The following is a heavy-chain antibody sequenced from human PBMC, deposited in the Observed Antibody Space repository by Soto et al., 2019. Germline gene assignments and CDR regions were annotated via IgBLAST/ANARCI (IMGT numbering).Heavy chain of an antibody. Sequence: QVQLVESGGGVVQPGRSLRLSCAASGFTFSSYAMHWVRQAPGKGLEWVAVISYDGSNKYYADSVKGRFTISRDNSKNTLYLQMNSLRAEDTAVYYCARDRTARQLVPFDYWGQGTLVTVSS. CDR1: GFTFSSYA. J-gene: IGHJ4*02. CDR2: ISYDGSNK. CDR3: ARDRTARQLVPFDY. V-gene: IGHV3-30-3*01. D-gene: IGHD6-6*01.